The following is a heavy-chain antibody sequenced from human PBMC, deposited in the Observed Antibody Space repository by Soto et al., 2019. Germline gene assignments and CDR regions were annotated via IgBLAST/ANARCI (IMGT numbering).Heavy chain of an antibody. D-gene: IGHD2-2*02. CDR2: ISSSSSTI. J-gene: IGHJ6*02. V-gene: IGHV3-48*02. Sequence: TGGSLRLSNAASSLPFSSYSMTWVRQAPGKALDWVSYISSSSSTIYYADSVKGRFTISRDNAKNSLYLQMNSLRDEDTAVYYCAREFLGYCSSTSCYIELYYYYGMDVWGQGT. CDR3: AREFLGYCSSTSCYIELYYYYGMDV. CDR1: SLPFSSYS.